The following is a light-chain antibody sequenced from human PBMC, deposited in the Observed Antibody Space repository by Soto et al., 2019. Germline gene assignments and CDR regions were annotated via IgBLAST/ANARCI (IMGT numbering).Light chain of an antibody. CDR1: QSITSS. V-gene: IGKV3-11*01. J-gene: IGKJ4*01. CDR3: QQRRTWPRT. CDR2: DAS. Sequence: IVLTQSPATLSLSPGERPTISCRASQSITSSLVWYQQKPGQALRLLIFDASNRDTGTPARFSGGGSGTDLTLAISSLEPEAFAVYYCQQRRTWPRTLGGETEVEI.